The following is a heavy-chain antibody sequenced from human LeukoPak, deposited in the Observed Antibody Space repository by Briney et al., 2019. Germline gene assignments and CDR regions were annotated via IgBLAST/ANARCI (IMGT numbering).Heavy chain of an antibody. V-gene: IGHV4-34*01. J-gene: IGHJ4*02. CDR2: INHSGNT. CDR1: GGSFSGYY. D-gene: IGHD2-15*01. Sequence: SETLSLTCAVYGGSFSGYYWSWIRQPPGKGLEWIGEINHSGNTNYNPSLQSRVTISVDTSKNQFSLKLSSVTAADTAVYYCARYSRYCSGGSCSPFDYWGQGTLVTVSS. CDR3: ARYSRYCSGGSCSPFDY.